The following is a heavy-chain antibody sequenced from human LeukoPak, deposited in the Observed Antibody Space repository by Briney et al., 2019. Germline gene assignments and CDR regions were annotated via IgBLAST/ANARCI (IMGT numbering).Heavy chain of an antibody. CDR3: ARGWTDYYGSGSNRGYMDV. V-gene: IGHV4-34*01. CDR1: GGSFSGYY. D-gene: IGHD3-10*01. Sequence: SETLSLTCAVYGGSFSGYYWSWIRQPPGKGLEWIGEINHSGSTNYNPSLKSRVTISVDTSKNQFSLKLSSVTAADTAVYYCARGWTDYYGSGSNRGYMDVWGKGTTVTISS. J-gene: IGHJ6*03. CDR2: INHSGST.